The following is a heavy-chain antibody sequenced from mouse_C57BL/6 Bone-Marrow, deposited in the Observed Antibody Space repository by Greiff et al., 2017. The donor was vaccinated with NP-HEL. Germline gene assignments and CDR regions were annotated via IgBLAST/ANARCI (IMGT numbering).Heavy chain of an antibody. Sequence: EVQVVESGTVLARPGASVKMSCKTSGYTFTSYWMHWVKQRPGQGLEWIGAIYPGNSDTSYNQKFKGKAKLTAGTSASTAYMELSSLTNEDSAVYYCTRSRSYGTFAYWGQGTLVTVSA. CDR1: GYTFTSYW. D-gene: IGHD1-1*01. CDR2: IYPGNSDT. V-gene: IGHV1-5*01. CDR3: TRSRSYGTFAY. J-gene: IGHJ3*01.